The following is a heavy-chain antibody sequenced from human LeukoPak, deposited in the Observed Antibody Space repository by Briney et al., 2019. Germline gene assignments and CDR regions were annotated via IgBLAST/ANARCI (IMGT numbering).Heavy chain of an antibody. CDR3: ARVSAGVIGMKDVFDI. CDR2: ISGSSSYI. CDR1: GFTFSRYS. V-gene: IGHV3-21*01. D-gene: IGHD3-16*02. J-gene: IGHJ3*02. Sequence: SGGSLRLSYAASGFTFSRYSMNWVRQAPGKGLEWVSSISGSSSYIYYADSVKGRFTISRHNAKNSLYLQMNSLRAEDTAVYYCARVSAGVIGMKDVFDIWGQGTMVTVSS.